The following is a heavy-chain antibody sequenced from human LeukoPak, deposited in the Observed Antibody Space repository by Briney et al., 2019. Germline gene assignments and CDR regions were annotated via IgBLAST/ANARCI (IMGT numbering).Heavy chain of an antibody. J-gene: IGHJ4*02. CDR2: FNSDTGDT. CDR3: VRGGPNRSGWTLDY. CDR1: GYTFTNYA. D-gene: IGHD6-19*01. Sequence: ASVKVSCKASGYTFTNYAFHWVRQAPGQRLEWMGWFNSDTGDTHYSQNFQGRLIITRDTSASTAYMELSSLRPKDTAVFFCVRGGPNRSGWTLDYWGQGTLVTVSS. V-gene: IGHV1-3*01.